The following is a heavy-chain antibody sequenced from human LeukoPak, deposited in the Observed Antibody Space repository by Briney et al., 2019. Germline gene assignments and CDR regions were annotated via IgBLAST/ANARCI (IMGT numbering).Heavy chain of an antibody. CDR2: IYPYDPDT. J-gene: IGHJ4*02. CDR1: GYSFTGYW. CDR3: ARQASYGYLIDY. V-gene: IGHV5-51*01. Sequence: GESLKISCKGSGYSFTGYWIGWVRQMPGKGLEWMGIIYPYDPDTRYSPSFQGQVTISGDKSISTAYLQWSSLKASDTAMYYCARQASYGYLIDYWGQGTLVTVSS. D-gene: IGHD5-18*01.